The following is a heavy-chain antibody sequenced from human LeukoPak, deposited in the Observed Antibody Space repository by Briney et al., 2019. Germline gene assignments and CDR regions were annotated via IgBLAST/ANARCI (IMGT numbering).Heavy chain of an antibody. V-gene: IGHV3-53*05. CDR3: ARDMITFGGVIVTFGFDP. CDR2: IYTGSNT. Sequence: GGSLRLSCAASGFTVSNNYMSWVRQAPGKGLEWVSVIYTGSNTYYADSVKGRFTISRDNSKNTLYLQMNSLRAEDTAVYYCARDMITFGGVIVTFGFDPWGQGTLVTVSS. J-gene: IGHJ5*02. CDR1: GFTVSNNY. D-gene: IGHD3-16*02.